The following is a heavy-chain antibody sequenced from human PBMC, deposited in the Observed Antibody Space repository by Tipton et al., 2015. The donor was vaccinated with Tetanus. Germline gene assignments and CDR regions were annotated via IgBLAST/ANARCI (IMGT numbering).Heavy chain of an antibody. Sequence: QVQLVQSGAEVKKPGASVKVSCKASAYTFINYAMHWVRQAPGQSLEWVGWISVGNGDTKYSQKIQGRVTITRDTSASTAYMELRSLTSEDTAVYYCARGQQLVQGETYFFDFWGQGTLVTVSS. V-gene: IGHV1-3*01. CDR1: AYTFINYA. D-gene: IGHD6-13*01. J-gene: IGHJ4*02. CDR2: ISVGNGDT. CDR3: ARGQQLVQGETYFFDF.